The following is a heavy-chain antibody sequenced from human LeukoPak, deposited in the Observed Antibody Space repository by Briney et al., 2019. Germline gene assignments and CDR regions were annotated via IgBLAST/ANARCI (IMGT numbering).Heavy chain of an antibody. CDR3: AREDGGNFDY. J-gene: IGHJ4*02. V-gene: IGHV4-59*01. Sequence: PSETLSLTCTVSGGSISSYFWSWIRQPPGKGLEWIGYIHYSGSTNYNPSLESRVTISVDTSKNQFTLKLTSVTAADTAVYFCAREDGGNFDYWGQGTLVTVSS. CDR2: IHYSGST. D-gene: IGHD3-10*01. CDR1: GGSISSYF.